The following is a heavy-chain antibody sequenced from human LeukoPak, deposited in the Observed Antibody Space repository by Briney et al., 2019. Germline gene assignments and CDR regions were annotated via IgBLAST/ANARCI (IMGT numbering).Heavy chain of an antibody. CDR2: IYYSGST. CDR3: ARRDDSSGYHKIFDY. Sequence: SETLSLTCTVSGGSISSSSYYWGWIRQPPGRGLEWIGSIYYSGSTYYNPSLKSRVTISVDTSKNQFYLKLSSLTAADTAVYYCARRDDSSGYHKIFDYWGPGTLVTVSS. J-gene: IGHJ4*02. V-gene: IGHV4-39*01. CDR1: GGSISSSSYY. D-gene: IGHD3-22*01.